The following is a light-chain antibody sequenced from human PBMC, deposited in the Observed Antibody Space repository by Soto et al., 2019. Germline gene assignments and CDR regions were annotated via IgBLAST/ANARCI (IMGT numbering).Light chain of an antibody. Sequence: DFQMTQSPASLSASVGDTVTITCRASQSIGNNLAWYQQKPGRVPKLLIYAASTLQSGVPSRFRGSESGTEFTLTISSLQPEDVATYYCQRCDTAPLTFGGGTKVEIK. CDR3: QRCDTAPLT. J-gene: IGKJ4*01. CDR2: AAS. CDR1: QSIGNN. V-gene: IGKV1-27*01.